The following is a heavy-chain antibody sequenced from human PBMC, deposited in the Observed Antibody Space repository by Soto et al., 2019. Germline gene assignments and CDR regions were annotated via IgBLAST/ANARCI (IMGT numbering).Heavy chain of an antibody. CDR2: IYYSGST. V-gene: IGHV4-31*03. J-gene: IGHJ3*02. Sequence: LSLTCTVSGGSISSGGYYWSWIRQHPGKGLEWIGYIYYSGSTYYNPSLKSRVTISVDTSKNQFSLKLSSVTAADTAVYYCARDPISRVTSVFHDAFDIWGQGTMVTV. CDR1: GGSISSGGYY. D-gene: IGHD2-21*01. CDR3: ARDPISRVTSVFHDAFDI.